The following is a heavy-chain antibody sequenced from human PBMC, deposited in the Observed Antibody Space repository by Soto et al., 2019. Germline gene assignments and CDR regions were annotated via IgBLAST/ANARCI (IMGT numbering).Heavy chain of an antibody. J-gene: IGHJ5*02. CDR2: IYYNGKT. CDR1: GDSSVSSSTYSY. CDR3: ARPQGTTSMYHWFDP. Sequence: PSETLSLTCTVSGDSSVSSSTYSYWGWIRQPPGKGLEWIGSIYYNGKTYYNPSLGRRVTISVDTSKNHFSLMLTSVTAADTAVYFCARPQGTTSMYHWFDPWGQGTPVTVSS. D-gene: IGHD4-17*01. V-gene: IGHV4-39*02.